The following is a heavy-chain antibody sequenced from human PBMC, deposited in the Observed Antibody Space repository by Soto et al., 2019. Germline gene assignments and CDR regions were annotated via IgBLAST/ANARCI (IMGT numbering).Heavy chain of an antibody. Sequence: EVQLLESGGDLVQPGGSLRLSCAASGFTFNNYAMSWVRQAPGKGLEWVSGISSSGGRTYYADSVKGRFTISRDNSKNTLSLQMNSLRAEDTALYYCATDSHAGNWGQGTLVTVSS. V-gene: IGHV3-23*01. CDR3: ATDSHAGN. CDR2: ISSSGGRT. J-gene: IGHJ4*02. CDR1: GFTFNNYA.